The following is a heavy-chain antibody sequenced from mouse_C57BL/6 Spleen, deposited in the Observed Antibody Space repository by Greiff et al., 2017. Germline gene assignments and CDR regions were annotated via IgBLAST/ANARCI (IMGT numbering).Heavy chain of an antibody. CDR2: IYPGSGNT. V-gene: IGHV1-66*01. Sequence: QVQLQQSGPELVKPGASVKISCKASGYSFTSYYIHWVKQRPGQGLEWIGWIYPGSGNTKYNEKFKGKATLTADTSSSTAYMQLSSLTSEDSAVYYCARGGLRPSAWFAYWGQGTLVTVSA. D-gene: IGHD2-4*01. CDR3: ARGGLRPSAWFAY. J-gene: IGHJ3*01. CDR1: GYSFTSYY.